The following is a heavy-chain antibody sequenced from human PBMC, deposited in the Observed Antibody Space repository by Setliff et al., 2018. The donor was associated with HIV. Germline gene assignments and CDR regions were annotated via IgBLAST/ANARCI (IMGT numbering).Heavy chain of an antibody. Sequence: KASETLSLTCAVSGYSISSGYYWGWIRQPPGRGLEWIGYIFDSGTTKYNPSVTSRVTISVDASKNQFFLQLISVTAADTAVYYCARQGGYNSPLMVWGQGKLVTVSS. CDR3: ARQGGYNSPLMV. J-gene: IGHJ4*02. CDR1: GYSISSGYY. CDR2: IFDSGTT. D-gene: IGHD3-10*01. V-gene: IGHV4-38-2*01.